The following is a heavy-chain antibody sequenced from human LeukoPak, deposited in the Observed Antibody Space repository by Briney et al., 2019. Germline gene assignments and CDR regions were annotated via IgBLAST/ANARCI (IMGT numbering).Heavy chain of an antibody. CDR2: IYYTGST. Sequence: PSETLSLTCTVSGGPISTTDDYWGWIRQPPGKGPEWIGSIYYTGSTYYNPSLKSRVTISVDTSKNQFSLKLSSVTAADTAVYYCASLYAGLPWGQGTLVTVSS. J-gene: IGHJ4*02. CDR1: GGPISTTDDY. CDR3: ASLYAGLP. D-gene: IGHD2-8*01. V-gene: IGHV4-39*07.